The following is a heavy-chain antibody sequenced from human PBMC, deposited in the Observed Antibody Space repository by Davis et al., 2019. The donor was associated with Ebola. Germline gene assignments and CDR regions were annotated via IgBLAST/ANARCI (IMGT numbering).Heavy chain of an antibody. CDR1: GYTFTDYG. J-gene: IGHJ6*02. D-gene: IGHD2-15*01. CDR3: ARDKPLYHCSGGSCYGMDV. CDR2: ISAYNGHT. Sequence: ASVKVSCKASGYTFTDYGISWVRQAPGQGLDWMGWISAYNGHTNYAQKLQGRVTMTTDTSTSTAYMELRSLRSDDTAVYYCARDKPLYHCSGGSCYGMDVWGQGTTVTVPS. V-gene: IGHV1-18*04.